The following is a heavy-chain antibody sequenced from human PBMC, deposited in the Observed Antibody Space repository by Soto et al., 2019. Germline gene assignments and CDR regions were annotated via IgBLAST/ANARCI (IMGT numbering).Heavy chain of an antibody. CDR1: GFIFITYS. CDR3: ARDRCSGGSCYLYFDY. D-gene: IGHD2-15*01. Sequence: GGSLRLSCATSGFIFITYSMNWVRQAPGKGLEWVSYISSSSSSIYYADSVKGRFTIFRDNAKNSLYLQMNSLRDEDTAVYYCARDRCSGGSCYLYFDYWGQGTQVTVSS. CDR2: ISSSSSSI. J-gene: IGHJ4*02. V-gene: IGHV3-48*02.